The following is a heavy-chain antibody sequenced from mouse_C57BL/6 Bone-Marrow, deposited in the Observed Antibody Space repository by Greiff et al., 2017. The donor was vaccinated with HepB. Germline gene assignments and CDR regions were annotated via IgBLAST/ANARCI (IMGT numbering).Heavy chain of an antibody. Sequence: VQLQQSGPELVKPGASVKISCKASGYSFTGYYMNWVKQSPEKSLEWIGEINPSTGGTTYNQKFKAKATLTVDESSSTAYMQLKSLTSEDSAVYYCARSGYYGSSYLFDYWGQGTTLTVSS. D-gene: IGHD1-1*01. CDR1: GYSFTGYY. V-gene: IGHV1-42*01. J-gene: IGHJ2*01. CDR3: ARSGYYGSSYLFDY. CDR2: INPSTGGT.